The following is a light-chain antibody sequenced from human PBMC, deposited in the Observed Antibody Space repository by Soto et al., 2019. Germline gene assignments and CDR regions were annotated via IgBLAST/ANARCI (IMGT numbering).Light chain of an antibody. V-gene: IGKV1-39*01. CDR1: QSISTY. CDR3: QQSYSVPRT. CDR2: AES. Sequence: DIQMNQSPSSLSASVGARVTITCRASQSISTYLNWYQQQPGKAPKLLIYAESTLQSGVPSRFSGNGSGTDFTLTSSSLQPEDFATYYCQQSYSVPRTFGPGTKVDIK. J-gene: IGKJ3*01.